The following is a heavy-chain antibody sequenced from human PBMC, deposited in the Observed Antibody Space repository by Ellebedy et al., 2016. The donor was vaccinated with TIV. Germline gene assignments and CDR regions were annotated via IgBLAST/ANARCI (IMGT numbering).Heavy chain of an antibody. CDR1: GFSFSSHW. V-gene: IGHV3-74*01. CDR3: ARATLLNSKLDN. D-gene: IGHD4-11*01. CDR2: IKSDGRST. J-gene: IGHJ4*02. Sequence: PGGSLRLSCAAYGFSFSSHWMHWVRQVPGKGLVWVARIKSDGRSTNYADSVKGRFTISRDNAKNTLYLQMNSLRPEDTGVYYCARATLLNSKLDNWGQGILVTVSS.